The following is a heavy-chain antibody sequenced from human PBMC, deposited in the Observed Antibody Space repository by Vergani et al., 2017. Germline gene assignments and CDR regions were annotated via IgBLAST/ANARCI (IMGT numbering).Heavy chain of an antibody. CDR1: GDTFGSYV. CDR2: VIPIYNTT. Sequence: QIQLMQSAAEVKKPGSSVRVSCKPSGDTFGSYVISWVRQAPGQGLEWMGGVIPIYNTTNYAQKFQGRVTITADKSLHVVYMELSSLRSDDTAIFYCARDYDFRGTFVYWGQGTLITVSS. V-gene: IGHV1-69*06. D-gene: IGHD3-3*01. CDR3: ARDYDFRGTFVY. J-gene: IGHJ4*02.